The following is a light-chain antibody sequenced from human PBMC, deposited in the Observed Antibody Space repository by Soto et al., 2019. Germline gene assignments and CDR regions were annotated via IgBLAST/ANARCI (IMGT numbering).Light chain of an antibody. Sequence: QSVLTQPASVSGSPGQSITISCTGSSSDVGNYNLVSWYQRHPGKAPKLMIYEDTKWPSGVSNRFSGSKSGNTAYLTISGLQAEDEADYYCWSYAVGRTYVFGTGTKAPS. CDR3: WSYAVGRTYV. CDR1: SSDVGNYNL. CDR2: EDT. V-gene: IGLV2-23*01. J-gene: IGLJ1*01.